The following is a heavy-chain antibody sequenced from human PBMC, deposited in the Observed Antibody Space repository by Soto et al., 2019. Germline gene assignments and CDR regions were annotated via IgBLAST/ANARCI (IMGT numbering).Heavy chain of an antibody. CDR2: IDYRGST. Sequence: QVQLQESGPGLVKPSQTLSLTCTVSGGFISSGGYYWSWIRQHPGKGLEWIGYIDYRGSTDYSPSLKRRVTRSLDPSKNQCSLKLSSVTAAVTAVYFCVRGVIHWGLGTLVTVSS. CDR1: GGFISSGGYY. CDR3: VRGVIH. V-gene: IGHV4-31*03. J-gene: IGHJ4*02. D-gene: IGHD6-13*01.